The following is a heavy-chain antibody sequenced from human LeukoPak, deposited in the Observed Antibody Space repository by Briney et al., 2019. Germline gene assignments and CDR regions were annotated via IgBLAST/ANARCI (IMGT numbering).Heavy chain of an antibody. Sequence: GGSLRLSCSASGFPFSSYAMHWVRQAPGKGLEYVSAISGSGGSTYYADSVKGRFTISRDNSKNTLYLQMSSLRAEDTAVYYCVRGSPYNWFDPWGQGTLVTVSS. CDR2: ISGSGGST. CDR1: GFPFSSYA. V-gene: IGHV3-64D*09. J-gene: IGHJ5*02. CDR3: VRGSPYNWFDP.